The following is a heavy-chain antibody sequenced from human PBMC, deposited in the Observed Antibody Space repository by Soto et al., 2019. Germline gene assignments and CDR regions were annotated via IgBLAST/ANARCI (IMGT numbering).Heavy chain of an antibody. Sequence: QVQLVQSGAEVKKPGASVKVSCKASGYTFTSYYMHWVRQAPGQGLEWMGIINPSGGSPSYAQKFQGRVTMNRDTSTSTVYMELSSRRSEATAVYYCARELDYYYYYGMDVWGQGTTFTVSS. CDR2: INPSGGSP. CDR3: ARELDYYYYYGMDV. CDR1: GYTFTSYY. V-gene: IGHV1-46*01. J-gene: IGHJ6*02. D-gene: IGHD6-13*01.